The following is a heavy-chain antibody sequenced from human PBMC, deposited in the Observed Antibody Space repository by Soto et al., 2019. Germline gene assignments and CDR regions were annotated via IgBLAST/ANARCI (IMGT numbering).Heavy chain of an antibody. CDR1: GFTFSNAW. CDR3: TTMSGYWSSTSCYIYAYYYYGMDV. CDR2: IKSKTDGGTT. Sequence: GGSLRLSCAASGFTFSNAWMSWVRQAPGKGLEWVGRIKSKTDGGTTDYAAPVKGRFTISRDDSKNTLYLQMNSLKTEDTAVYYCTTMSGYWSSTSCYIYAYYYYGMDVWGQGTTVTVSS. D-gene: IGHD2-2*02. V-gene: IGHV3-15*01. J-gene: IGHJ6*02.